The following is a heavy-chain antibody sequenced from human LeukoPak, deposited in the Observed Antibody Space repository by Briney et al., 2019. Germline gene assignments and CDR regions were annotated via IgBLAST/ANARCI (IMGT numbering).Heavy chain of an antibody. CDR1: GFTFSSYW. D-gene: IGHD3-22*01. Sequence: GGSLRLSCAASGFTFSSYWMNWVRQAPGKGLEWVANIKQDGSEKYYVDSVKGRFTISRDNAKNSLYLQMNSLRAEDTAVYYCAKDRPNYYESSGPLEGDALDIWGQGTMVIVSS. CDR2: IKQDGSEK. CDR3: AKDRPNYYESSGPLEGDALDI. J-gene: IGHJ3*02. V-gene: IGHV3-7*01.